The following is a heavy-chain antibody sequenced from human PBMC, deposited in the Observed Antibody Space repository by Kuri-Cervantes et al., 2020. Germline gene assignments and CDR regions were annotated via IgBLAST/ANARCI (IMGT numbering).Heavy chain of an antibody. CDR2: ISAYNGIT. D-gene: IGHD3-10*01. J-gene: IGHJ6*03. Sequence: ASVKVSCKASDYTFSSYGISWVRQAPGQGLEWMGWISAYNGITNYAQKFQGRVTMTTDTSTSTAYMELRSLSSDDTAVYYCARGPTSRGQPLGTHYYYYYMDVWGKGTTVTVSS. V-gene: IGHV1-18*04. CDR3: ARGPTSRGQPLGTHYYYYYMDV. CDR1: DYTFSSYG.